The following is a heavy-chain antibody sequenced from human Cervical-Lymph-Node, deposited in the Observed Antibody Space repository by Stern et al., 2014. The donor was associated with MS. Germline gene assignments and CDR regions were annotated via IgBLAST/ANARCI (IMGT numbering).Heavy chain of an antibody. CDR3: AREVAGHRLGMMDV. J-gene: IGHJ6*02. V-gene: IGHV1-46*01. D-gene: IGHD6-19*01. CDR1: GDTFPSYY. CDR2: INPSGGST. Sequence: VQLVASGAEVKKPGASVRVSCKASGDTFPSYYMHWVRQAPGQGLEWMGIINPSGGSTSYAQNFQGRVTMTRDTSTTTVYMELRSLRSEDTAVFYCAREVAGHRLGMMDVWGQGTTVTVSS.